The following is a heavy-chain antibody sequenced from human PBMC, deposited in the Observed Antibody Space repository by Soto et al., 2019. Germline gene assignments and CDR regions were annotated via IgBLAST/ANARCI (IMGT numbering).Heavy chain of an antibody. J-gene: IGHJ4*02. Sequence: PSQTLSLTCVISGDNVSTNSAGWNWIRQSPSRGLEWLGRTYYRSKWYHDDALSVKSRITVHPDTSKNQFSLQLKSVTPDDTGVYYCVRNSWNAPPAFDFWRQENQVTACS. CDR3: VRNSWNAPPAFDF. D-gene: IGHD1-1*01. CDR1: GDNVSTNSAG. CDR2: TYYRSKWYH. V-gene: IGHV6-1*01.